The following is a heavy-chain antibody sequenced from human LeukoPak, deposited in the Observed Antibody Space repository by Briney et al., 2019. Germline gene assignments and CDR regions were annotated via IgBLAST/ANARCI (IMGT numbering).Heavy chain of an antibody. D-gene: IGHD6-13*01. Sequence: GGSLRLSCAASGFTFSDYYMSWIRQAPGKGLEWDSYISSSGSTIYYADSVKGRFTISRDNAKNSLYLQMNSLRAEDTAVYYCAREVAAGAHRFDYWGQGTLVTVSS. J-gene: IGHJ4*02. CDR1: GFTFSDYY. V-gene: IGHV3-11*01. CDR2: ISSSGSTI. CDR3: AREVAAGAHRFDY.